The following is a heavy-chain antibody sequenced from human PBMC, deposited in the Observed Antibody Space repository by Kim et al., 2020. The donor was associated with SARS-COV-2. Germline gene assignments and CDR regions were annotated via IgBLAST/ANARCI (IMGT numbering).Heavy chain of an antibody. Sequence: SETLSLTCTVSGYSISSGYYWGWIRQPPGKGLEWIGSIYHSGSTYYNPSLKSRVTISVDTSKNQFSLKLSSVTAADTAVYYCATPEAGRFDYDSSGYAFDIWGQGTMVTVSS. CDR3: ATPEAGRFDYDSSGYAFDI. J-gene: IGHJ3*02. CDR2: IYHSGST. CDR1: GYSISSGYY. D-gene: IGHD3-22*01. V-gene: IGHV4-38-2*02.